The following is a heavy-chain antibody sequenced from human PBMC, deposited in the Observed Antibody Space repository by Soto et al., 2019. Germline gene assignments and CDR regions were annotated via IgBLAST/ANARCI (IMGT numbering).Heavy chain of an antibody. CDR2: IKSDGSST. CDR3: AVAVGGTYYYYGMGV. J-gene: IGHJ6*02. V-gene: IGHV3-74*01. D-gene: IGHD6-19*01. Sequence: HPGGSLRLSCAASGFTFSSYWMHWVRQAPGKGLVWVSRIKSDGSSTSYADSVKGQFTISRDNAKNTLYLQMNSLRVEDTAVYYCAVAVGGTYYYYGMGVWGQGTTVTVSS. CDR1: GFTFSSYW.